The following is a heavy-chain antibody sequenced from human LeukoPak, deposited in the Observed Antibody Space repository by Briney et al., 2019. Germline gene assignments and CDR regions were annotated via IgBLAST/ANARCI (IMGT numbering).Heavy chain of an antibody. V-gene: IGHV4-4*07. CDR3: ARHSSDYYGPFDY. J-gene: IGHJ4*02. D-gene: IGHD6-19*01. Sequence: SETLSLTCTVSGDSISSYCWSWIRQPAGKGLEWIGRIYTSGSTNYNPSLKSRVTMSVDTSKNQFSLKLSSVTAADTAVYFCARHSSDYYGPFDYWGQGTLVTVSS. CDR1: GDSISSYC. CDR2: IYTSGST.